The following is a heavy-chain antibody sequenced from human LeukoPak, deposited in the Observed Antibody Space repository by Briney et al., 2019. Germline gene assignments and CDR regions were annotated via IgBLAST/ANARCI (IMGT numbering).Heavy chain of an antibody. CDR1: EFTFSSYA. CDR2: VSGSGGIT. D-gene: IGHD5-12*01. V-gene: IGHV3-23*01. CDR3: ARDYSGYDLSAGY. Sequence: GGSLRLSCEVSEFTFSSYAMSWVRQAPGKGLEWVSSVSGSGGITYYYADSVKGRFTISRDNSKNTLYLQMNSLRAEDTGLYYCARDYSGYDLSAGYWGQGTLVTVSS. J-gene: IGHJ4*02.